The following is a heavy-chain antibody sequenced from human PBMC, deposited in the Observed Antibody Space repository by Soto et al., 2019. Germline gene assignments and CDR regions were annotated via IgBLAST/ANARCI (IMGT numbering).Heavy chain of an antibody. J-gene: IGHJ4*02. CDR1: GFTFSSYG. Sequence: QVQLVESGGGVVQPGRSLRLSCAASGFTFSSYGMHWVRQAPGKGLEWVAVISYDGSNKYYADSVKGRFTSSRDNSKNTLYLQMNSLRAEDTAVYYCAKGKDDYGHSRYYDYWGQGTLVTVSS. V-gene: IGHV3-30*18. CDR2: ISYDGSNK. CDR3: AKGKDDYGHSRYYDY. D-gene: IGHD4-17*01.